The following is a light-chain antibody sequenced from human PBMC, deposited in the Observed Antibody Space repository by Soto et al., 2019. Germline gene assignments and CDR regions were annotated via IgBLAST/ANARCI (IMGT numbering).Light chain of an antibody. CDR3: LQDYNYPYT. CDR2: AAS. Sequence: AIQMTQSPSSLSASVGDRVIITCRASQGIRNDLGRYQQKPGKAPKLLIYAASSLQSGVPSRFSGSGSGTYFTLTFIILQPEDFATYYCLQDYNYPYTFGQGTRLEIK. V-gene: IGKV1-6*01. J-gene: IGKJ5*01. CDR1: QGIRND.